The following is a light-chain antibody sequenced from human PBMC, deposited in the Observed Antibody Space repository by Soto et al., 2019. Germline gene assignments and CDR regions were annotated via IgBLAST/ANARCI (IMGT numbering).Light chain of an antibody. Sequence: EIVLTQPPGTLSLYPGERATLSCRASQSVSSSYLAWYQQKPGQAPRLLIYGASSRATGIPDRFSGSGSGTDFTLTISRLEPEDFAVYYCQHYGSSWTFGQGTKVDIK. J-gene: IGKJ1*01. CDR3: QHYGSSWT. CDR2: GAS. V-gene: IGKV3-20*01. CDR1: QSVSSSY.